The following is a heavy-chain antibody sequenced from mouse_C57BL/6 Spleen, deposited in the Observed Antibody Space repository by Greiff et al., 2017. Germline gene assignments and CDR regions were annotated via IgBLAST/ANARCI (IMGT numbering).Heavy chain of an antibody. CDR2: IDPENGDT. CDR1: GFNIKDDY. J-gene: IGHJ3*01. V-gene: IGHV14-4*01. Sequence: VQLQQSGAELVRPGASVKLSCTASGFNIKDDYMHWVKQRPEQGLEWIGWIDPENGDTESASKFQGKATITADTSSNTAYLQLSSLTSEDTAVYYCTTRYYGSSGFAYWGQGTLVTVSA. CDR3: TTRYYGSSGFAY. D-gene: IGHD1-1*01.